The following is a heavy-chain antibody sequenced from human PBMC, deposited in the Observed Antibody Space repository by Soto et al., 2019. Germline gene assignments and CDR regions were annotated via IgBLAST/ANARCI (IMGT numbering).Heavy chain of an antibody. CDR2: MFASGIS. Sequence: TLALAGTVYGACSSWADWRGWYRQPPGKGLELVGEMFASGISNYNPSLNGRVTMSLGTPKNHFSQRLSSLTAAGTAIYYCARVSRKYDYWGQGPLVTVSS. CDR3: ARVSRKYDY. V-gene: IGHV4-4*02. J-gene: IGHJ4*02. CDR1: GACSSWADW.